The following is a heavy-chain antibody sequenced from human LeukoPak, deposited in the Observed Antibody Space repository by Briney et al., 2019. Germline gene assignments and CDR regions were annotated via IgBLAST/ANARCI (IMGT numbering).Heavy chain of an antibody. Sequence: PSETLSLTCTVSRGSLRSYSWSWIRPSPGKGLECIGYIYHSGSTNYNPSLTSRVTISIATSKNQFSLKLSSAASEDTAVFYLTGRSGGWYYDYRGQGTLVTVSS. CDR3: TGRSGGWYYDY. CDR2: IYHSGST. V-gene: IGHV4-59*01. J-gene: IGHJ4*02. CDR1: RGSLRSYS. D-gene: IGHD6-19*01.